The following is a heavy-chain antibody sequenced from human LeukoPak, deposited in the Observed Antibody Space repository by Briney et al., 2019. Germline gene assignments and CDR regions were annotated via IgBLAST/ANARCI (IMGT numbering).Heavy chain of an antibody. CDR1: GFTFSSYA. Sequence: PGRSLRLSCAASGFTFSSYAMHWVRQAPGKGLEWVAVISYDGSNKYYADSVKGRFTISRDNSKNTLYLQMNSLRAEDTAVYYCAKDDAYDFWSGYYIQNHYYYGMDVWGQGTTVTVSS. V-gene: IGHV3-30-3*01. D-gene: IGHD3-3*01. CDR2: ISYDGSNK. CDR3: AKDDAYDFWSGYYIQNHYYYGMDV. J-gene: IGHJ6*02.